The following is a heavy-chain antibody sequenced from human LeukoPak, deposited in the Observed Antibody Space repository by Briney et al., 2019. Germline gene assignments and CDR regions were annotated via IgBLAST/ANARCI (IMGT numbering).Heavy chain of an antibody. V-gene: IGHV3-11*01. D-gene: IGHD1-26*01. J-gene: IGHJ2*01. CDR3: ARLRAGATAWYFDL. CDR1: GFTFSDYY. CDR2: ISSSGSTI. Sequence: GGSLRLSCAASGFTFSDYYMSWIRQAPGKGLGWVSYISSSGSTIYYADSVKGRFTISRDNAKNSLYLQMNSLRAEDTAVYYCARLRAGATAWYFDLWGRGTLVTVSS.